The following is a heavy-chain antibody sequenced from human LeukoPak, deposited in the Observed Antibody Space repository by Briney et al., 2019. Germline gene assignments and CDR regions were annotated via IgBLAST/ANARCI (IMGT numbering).Heavy chain of an antibody. CDR3: ASDIVVVVAAIDY. V-gene: IGHV3-21*01. J-gene: IGHJ4*02. CDR2: ISSSSSYI. CDR1: GFTFSSYE. D-gene: IGHD2-15*01. Sequence: PGGSLRLSCAASGFTFSSYEMNWVRQAPGKGLEWVSSISSSSSYIYYADSVKGRFTISRDNAKNSLYLQMNSLRAEDTAVYYCASDIVVVVAAIDYWGQGTLVTVSS.